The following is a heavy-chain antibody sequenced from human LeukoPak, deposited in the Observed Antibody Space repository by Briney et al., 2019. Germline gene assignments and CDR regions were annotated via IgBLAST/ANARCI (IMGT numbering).Heavy chain of an antibody. Sequence: GGSLRLSCAASGFTFSSYGMHWVRQAPGKGLEWVAFIRYDGSNKYYADSVKGRFTISRDNSKNTLYLQMNSLRAEDTAVYYCAKDGDVAYYYDSSGYFYYWDQGTLVTVSS. CDR1: GFTFSSYG. V-gene: IGHV3-30*02. J-gene: IGHJ4*02. CDR2: IRYDGSNK. CDR3: AKDGDVAYYYDSSGYFYY. D-gene: IGHD3-22*01.